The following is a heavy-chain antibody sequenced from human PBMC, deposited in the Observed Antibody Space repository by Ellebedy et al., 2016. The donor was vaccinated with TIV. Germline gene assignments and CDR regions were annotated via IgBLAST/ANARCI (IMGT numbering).Heavy chain of an antibody. CDR2: IYYSGST. CDR3: ASMRNWNYVFDY. J-gene: IGHJ4*02. D-gene: IGHD1-7*01. V-gene: IGHV4-39*01. Sequence: MPSETLSLTCTVSGGSISSSSYYLGWIRQPPGKGLEWIGNIYYSGSTYYNPSLKSRVTIFVDTSKSQFSLKLTSVTAADTAVYYCASMRNWNYVFDYWGQGTLVTVSS. CDR1: GGSISSSSYY.